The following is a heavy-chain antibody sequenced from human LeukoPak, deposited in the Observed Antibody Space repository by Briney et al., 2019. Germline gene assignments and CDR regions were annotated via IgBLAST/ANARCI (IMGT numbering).Heavy chain of an antibody. CDR3: ARDTPNPSLYYDILTGYYNVIDY. J-gene: IGHJ4*02. V-gene: IGHV1-69*05. CDR2: IIPIFGTA. CDR1: GGTFSSYA. D-gene: IGHD3-9*01. Sequence: SVKVSCKASGGTFSSYAISWVRQAPGQGLEWMGGIIPIFGTANYAQKFQGRVTITTDESTSTAYMELSSLRSEDTAVYYCARDTPNPSLYYDILTGYYNVIDYWGQGTLVTVSS.